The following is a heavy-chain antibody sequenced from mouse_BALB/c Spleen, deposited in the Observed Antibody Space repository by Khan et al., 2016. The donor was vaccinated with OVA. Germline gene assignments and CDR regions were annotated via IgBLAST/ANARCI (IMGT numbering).Heavy chain of an antibody. CDR3: AREGLREFAMGY. V-gene: IGHV1S56*01. Sequence: QVQRKQSGPELVKPGALVKISCKASGYTFTAYDINWERQRPGQGNEWSGWLYPGDGSTKDNENVMGKATLTADRFSNPAYTQLSSLTSEKSAVYFGAREGLREFAMGYWGQRASVSVSS. D-gene: IGHD2-4*01. J-gene: IGHJ4*01. CDR2: LYPGDGST. CDR1: GYTFTAYD.